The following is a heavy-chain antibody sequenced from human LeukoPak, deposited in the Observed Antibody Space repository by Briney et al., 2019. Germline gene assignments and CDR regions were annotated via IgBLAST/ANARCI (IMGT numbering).Heavy chain of an antibody. D-gene: IGHD6-13*01. CDR2: LHSDGSNT. J-gene: IGHJ4*02. CDR3: ARLSGYSSIDY. Sequence: GGSLRLSCAPCGFTFGVLWAHCVRRAPGKGGVWVSRLHSDGSNTTYADSVKGRFTISRDNAKNTLYLQMNSLRAEDTAVYYCARLSGYSSIDYWGQGALVTVSS. CDR1: GFTFGVLW. V-gene: IGHV3-74*01.